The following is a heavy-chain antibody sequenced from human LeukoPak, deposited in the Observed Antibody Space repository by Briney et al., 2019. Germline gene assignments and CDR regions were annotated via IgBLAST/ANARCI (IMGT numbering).Heavy chain of an antibody. J-gene: IGHJ4*02. CDR3: ARSLPAPFTSGRYGFLH. CDR2: IYYSGST. CDR1: GGSISSGGYY. D-gene: IGHD6-19*01. Sequence: SQTLSLTCTVSGGSISSGGYYWSWIRQHPGKGLEWIGYIYYSGSTYYNPSLKSRVTISVDTSKNQFSLKLSSVTAADTAVYYCARSLPAPFTSGRYGFLHWGQGPLATVSS. V-gene: IGHV4-31*03.